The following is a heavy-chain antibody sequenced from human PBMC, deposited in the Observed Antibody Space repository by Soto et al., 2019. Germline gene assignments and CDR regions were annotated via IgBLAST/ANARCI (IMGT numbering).Heavy chain of an antibody. Sequence: PGGSLRLSCASSGFTFSSYGMHLVRQAPGKGLEWVAVIWSDGSNKNYADSVKGRFTISRDNSKNTLYLQMNSLRAEDTAVYYCVRSGYSSGWSHFDYWGRGTLVTVSS. CDR1: GFTFSSYG. CDR3: VRSGYSSGWSHFDY. D-gene: IGHD6-19*01. V-gene: IGHV3-33*01. CDR2: IWSDGSNK. J-gene: IGHJ4*02.